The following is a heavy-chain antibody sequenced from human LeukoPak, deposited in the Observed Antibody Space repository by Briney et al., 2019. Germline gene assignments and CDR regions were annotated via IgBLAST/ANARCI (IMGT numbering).Heavy chain of an antibody. CDR1: GFTFSSYG. V-gene: IGHV3-30*02. J-gene: IGHJ4*02. CDR2: IRYDGSNK. CDR3: AKENVQAATVFVGYFDY. D-gene: IGHD2-15*01. Sequence: GGSLRLSCAASGFTFSSYGMHWVRQAPGKGLEWVAFIRYDGSNKYYADSVKGRFTISRDNSKNTLYLQMNSLRAEDTAVYYCAKENVQAATVFVGYFDYWGQGTLVTVSS.